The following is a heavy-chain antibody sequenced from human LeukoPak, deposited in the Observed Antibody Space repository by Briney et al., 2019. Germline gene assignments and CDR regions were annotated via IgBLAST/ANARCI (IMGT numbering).Heavy chain of an antibody. J-gene: IGHJ4*02. CDR1: GFTVSSNY. CDR2: IYSGGST. V-gene: IGHV3-66*01. CDR3: ARGSYGSGSYYPDY. Sequence: GGSLRLSCAASGFTVSSNYMSWVRQAPGKGLEWVSVIYSGGSTYYADSVKGRFTISRDNSKNTLYLQMNSLRAEDTAVYYCARGSYGSGSYYPDYWGQGTLVTVSS. D-gene: IGHD3-10*01.